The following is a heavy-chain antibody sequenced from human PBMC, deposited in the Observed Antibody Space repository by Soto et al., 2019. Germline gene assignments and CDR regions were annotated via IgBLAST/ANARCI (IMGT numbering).Heavy chain of an antibody. D-gene: IGHD4-17*01. Sequence: PSETLSLTCAVYGGSFSGYYWSWIRQPPGKGLEWIGEINHSGSTNYNPSLKSRVTISVDTSKNQFSLKLSSATAADTAVYYCARGPSTVKRYYYMDVWGKGTTVTVSS. CDR3: ARGPSTVKRYYYMDV. CDR1: GGSFSGYY. CDR2: INHSGST. V-gene: IGHV4-34*01. J-gene: IGHJ6*03.